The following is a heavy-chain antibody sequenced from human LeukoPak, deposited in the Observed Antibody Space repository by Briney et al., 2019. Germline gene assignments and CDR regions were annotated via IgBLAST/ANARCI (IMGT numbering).Heavy chain of an antibody. CDR2: IYYSGST. Sequence: SETLSLTCTVSGGSISSSSYYWGWIRQPPGEGLEWIGSIYYSGSTYYNPSLKSRVTISVDTSKNQFSLKLSSVTAADTAVYYCARDGGRRDGYNCFDYWGQGTLVTVSS. J-gene: IGHJ4*02. V-gene: IGHV4-39*07. D-gene: IGHD5-24*01. CDR1: GGSISSSSYY. CDR3: ARDGGRRDGYNCFDY.